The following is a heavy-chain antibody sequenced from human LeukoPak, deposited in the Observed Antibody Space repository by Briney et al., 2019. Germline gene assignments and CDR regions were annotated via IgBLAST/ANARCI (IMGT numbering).Heavy chain of an antibody. CDR2: IYYSGST. CDR1: GGSISSYY. CDR3: ARDGDIVATGIFEY. V-gene: IGHV4-59*01. Sequence: SETLSLTCTVSGGSISSYYWSWIRQPPGKGLEWIGYIYYSGSTNYNPSLKSRVTISVDTSKNQFSLKLSSVTAADTAVYYCARDGDIVATGIFEYWGQGTLVTVSS. J-gene: IGHJ4*02. D-gene: IGHD5-12*01.